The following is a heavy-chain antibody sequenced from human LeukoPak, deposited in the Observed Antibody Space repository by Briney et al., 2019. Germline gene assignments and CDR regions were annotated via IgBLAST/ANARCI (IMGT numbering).Heavy chain of an antibody. CDR3: VRGTDCSATTCYPLSAFDF. D-gene: IGHD2-2*01. J-gene: IGHJ4*02. V-gene: IGHV3-21*04. CDR2: ISSRGTST. CDR1: GFIFSDFG. Sequence: GGPLRLSCVASGFIFSDFGMNWVRQVPGKGLEWVAFISSRGTSTFYAESVKGRFTISRDTAKKSLDLQMTSLRVEDTAAYYCVRGTDCSATTCYPLSAFDFWGQGTLVTVSS.